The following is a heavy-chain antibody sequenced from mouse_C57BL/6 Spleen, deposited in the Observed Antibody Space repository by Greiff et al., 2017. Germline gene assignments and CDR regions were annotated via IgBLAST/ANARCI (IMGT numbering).Heavy chain of an antibody. CDR3: TRNCGYAMDY. J-gene: IGHJ4*01. V-gene: IGHV1-5*01. CDR1: GYTFLSHR. Sequence: EVTLMESGTVLARPGASVKKSCKTSGYTFLSHRMHWVKQRPGHGLEWIGDIYPGNSDTSYNQKFKGKAKLTAVTSASTAYMELNSLTIEDSAVYYCTRNCGYAMDYWGQGTSVTVSS. CDR2: IYPGNSDT. D-gene: IGHD4-1*01.